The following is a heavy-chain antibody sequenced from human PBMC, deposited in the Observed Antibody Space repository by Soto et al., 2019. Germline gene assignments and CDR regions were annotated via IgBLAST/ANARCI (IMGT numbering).Heavy chain of an antibody. CDR2: IDPSDSYT. CDR1: GYSFTSYL. V-gene: IGHV5-10-1*01. D-gene: IGHD2-15*01. CDR3: ARLGCSGGSCHVYYYYGMDV. Sequence: PXESLTISFKGSGYSFTSYLGSWVRQMPGKGVDWMGRIDPSDSYTNYSPSFQGHVTISADKSISTAYLQWSSLKASDTAMYYCARLGCSGGSCHVYYYYGMDVWGQGTTVTVS. J-gene: IGHJ6*02.